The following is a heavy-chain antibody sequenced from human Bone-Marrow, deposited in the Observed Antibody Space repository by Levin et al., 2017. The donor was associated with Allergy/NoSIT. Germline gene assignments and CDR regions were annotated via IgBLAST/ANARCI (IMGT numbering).Heavy chain of an antibody. Sequence: PGGSLRLSCTASGFTFGDYTMSWFRQAPGKGLEWVGFTSSEAYGGTTEYAASVRGRFTISTDDSKSIAYLQMNSLKTEDTAVYYCTRAPRDYGDYTSGWCFALWGRGTLVTLSS. D-gene: IGHD4-17*01. V-gene: IGHV3-49*03. J-gene: IGHJ2*01. CDR3: TRAPRDYGDYTSGWCFAL. CDR2: TSSEAYGGTT. CDR1: GFTFGDYT.